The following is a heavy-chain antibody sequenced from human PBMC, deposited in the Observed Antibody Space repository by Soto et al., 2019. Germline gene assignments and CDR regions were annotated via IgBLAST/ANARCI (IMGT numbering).Heavy chain of an antibody. J-gene: IGHJ5*02. Sequence: SETLSLTCAVSGGSISSSNWWSWVRQPPGKGLEWIGEIYHSGSTNYNPSLKSRVTISVDKSKNQFSLKLSSVTAADTAVYYCARDGSSGWSGGWFDPWGQGTLVTVSS. CDR2: IYHSGST. V-gene: IGHV4-4*02. CDR3: ARDGSSGWSGGWFDP. D-gene: IGHD6-19*01. CDR1: GGSISSSNW.